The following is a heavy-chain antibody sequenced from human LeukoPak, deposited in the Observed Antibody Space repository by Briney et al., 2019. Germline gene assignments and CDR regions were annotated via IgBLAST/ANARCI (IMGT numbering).Heavy chain of an antibody. D-gene: IGHD3-3*01. CDR1: GFTFSSYA. J-gene: IGHJ4*02. Sequence: GGSLRLSCAASGFTFSSYAIHWVRQTPGKGLEWVAFIRYDGSNKYYADSVKGRFTISRDNSKNTLYLQMNSLRAEDTAVYYCAKDATSRDYDFVGDYWGQGTLVTVSS. V-gene: IGHV3-30*02. CDR3: AKDATSRDYDFVGDY. CDR2: IRYDGSNK.